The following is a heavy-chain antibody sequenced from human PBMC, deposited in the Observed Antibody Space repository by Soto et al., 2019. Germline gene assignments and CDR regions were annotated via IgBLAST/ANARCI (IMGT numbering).Heavy chain of an antibody. CDR3: ARDRGGYTNFDY. CDR2: IYYSGST. D-gene: IGHD5-12*01. CDR1: GGSISSYY. Sequence: QVQLQESGPGLVKPSETLSLTCTVSGGSISSYYWSWILQPPGKGLEWIGYIYYSGSTNYNPSLKSRVTISVDTSKNQFSLKLSSVTAADTAVYYCARDRGGYTNFDYWGQGTLVTVSS. V-gene: IGHV4-59*01. J-gene: IGHJ4*02.